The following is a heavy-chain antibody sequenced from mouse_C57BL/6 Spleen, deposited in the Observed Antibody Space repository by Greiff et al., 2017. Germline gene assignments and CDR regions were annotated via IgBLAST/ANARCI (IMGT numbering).Heavy chain of an antibody. J-gene: IGHJ3*01. V-gene: IGHV5-15*01. CDR3: ASYDYDGFAY. Sequence: EVKVVESGGGLVQPGGSLKLSCAASGFNFSDSGMAWVRQAPRKGPEWVAFISNLAYSINYAATVTGRFTISREDAKNTLFLVLSSLRSEDTSMYYCASYDYDGFAYWGQGTLVTVSA. CDR1: GFNFSDSG. CDR2: ISNLAYSI. D-gene: IGHD2-4*01.